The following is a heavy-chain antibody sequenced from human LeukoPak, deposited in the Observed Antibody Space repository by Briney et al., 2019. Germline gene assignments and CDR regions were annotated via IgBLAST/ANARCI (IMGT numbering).Heavy chain of an antibody. V-gene: IGHV4-39*07. Sequence: SETLSLTCTVSGGSIRSTTYYWGWIRQPPGKGLEWIASIYYTGNTYYNPSLMSRVTISVDTSKNQFSLKLSSVTAADTAVYYCARASMVRGVIIDYWFDPWGQGTLVTVSS. D-gene: IGHD3-10*01. CDR2: IYYTGNT. CDR1: GGSIRSTTYY. J-gene: IGHJ5*02. CDR3: ARASMVRGVIIDYWFDP.